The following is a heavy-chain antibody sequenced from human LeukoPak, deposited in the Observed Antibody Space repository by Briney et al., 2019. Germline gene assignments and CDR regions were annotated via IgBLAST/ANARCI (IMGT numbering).Heavy chain of an antibody. Sequence: ASVTVSCKASGYTFTSYGISWVRQAPGQGLEWMGLIIAYNGNTNYAQKLQGRVTMTRDTSTSTAYMELRSLKSDDTAVYYCARSLPTDIVVVPAAYNWFDPWGQGTLVTVSS. V-gene: IGHV1-18*01. J-gene: IGHJ5*02. CDR2: IIAYNGNT. CDR3: ARSLPTDIVVVPAAYNWFDP. CDR1: GYTFTSYG. D-gene: IGHD2-2*01.